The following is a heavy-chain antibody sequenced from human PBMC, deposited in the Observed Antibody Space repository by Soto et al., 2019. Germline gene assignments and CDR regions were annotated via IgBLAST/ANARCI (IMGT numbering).Heavy chain of an antibody. CDR3: ARDRAGPLDY. CDR1: GFTVSTYT. J-gene: IGHJ4*02. V-gene: IGHV3-23*01. Sequence: GGSLRLSCSASGFTVSTYTMGWVRLAPGKGLEWVSTIFSGGVTTKYADSVTGRFSISRDNSKNILYLQMNSLGVDDTAVYYCARDRAGPLDYWGQGTLVTVSS. CDR2: IFSGGVTT. D-gene: IGHD6-13*01.